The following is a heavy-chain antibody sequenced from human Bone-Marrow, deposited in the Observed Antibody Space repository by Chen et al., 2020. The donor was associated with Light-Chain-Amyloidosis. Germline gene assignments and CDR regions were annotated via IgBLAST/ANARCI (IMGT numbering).Heavy chain of an antibody. CDR2: VDRSGGT. D-gene: IGHD3-10*01. CDR1: GGSLNGYY. V-gene: IGHV4-34*01. J-gene: IGHJ4*02. Sequence: QVRLHQRGAGLLKPSETLSLTCAVFGGSLNGYYWTWIRQPPGEGLTWLGEVDRSGGTNYNPSLKSRVTMSLDTSNKEFSLKLTSVTAAETAVYFCAKFNPDVGEVECWGQGSLVIVSS. CDR3: AKFNPDVGEVEC.